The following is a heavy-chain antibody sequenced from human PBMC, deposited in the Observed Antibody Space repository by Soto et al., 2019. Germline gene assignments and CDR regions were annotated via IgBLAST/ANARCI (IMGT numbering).Heavy chain of an antibody. V-gene: IGHV3-15*01. CDR3: TTDLYCSSTSCYAQGDYYFDY. CDR1: GFTFSNAW. D-gene: IGHD2-2*01. J-gene: IGHJ4*02. Sequence: PGGSLRLSCAASGFTFSNAWMSWVRQAPGKGLEWVGRIKSKTDGGTTDYAAPVKGRFTISRDDSKNTLYLQMNSLKTEDTAVYYCTTDLYCSSTSCYAQGDYYFDYWGQGTLVTVSS. CDR2: IKSKTDGGTT.